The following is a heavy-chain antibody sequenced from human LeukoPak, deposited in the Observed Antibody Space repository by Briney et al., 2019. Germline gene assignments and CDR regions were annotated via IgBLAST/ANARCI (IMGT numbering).Heavy chain of an antibody. CDR1: GFTFSSHW. V-gene: IGHV3-74*01. D-gene: IGHD3-16*01. CDR2: ISPDGNYR. Sequence: GGSLRLSCAASGFTFSSHWMPWVRQVPGKGLAWVLRISPDGNYRNFADSVEGRFSISRDNAKNTLVLQMNSLRGEDTAVYYCVRDWDHYDFDSWGQGTQVTVSS. J-gene: IGHJ5*01. CDR3: VRDWDHYDFDS.